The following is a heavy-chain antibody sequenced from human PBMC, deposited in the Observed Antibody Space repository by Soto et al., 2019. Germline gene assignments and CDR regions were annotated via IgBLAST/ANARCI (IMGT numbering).Heavy chain of an antibody. D-gene: IGHD3-3*01. V-gene: IGHV3-21*02. J-gene: IGHJ1*01. Sequence: EVQLVESGGGLVNPGGSLRLSCAASGFTFSDYSTNWVRQAPGKGLEWVSSISTGSSYIYYADSVKGRFTTSRDDAKNSLHLQMISLRAEDTAIYHCVRHQPGDHDFWSGYLNPGYFQHWGQGTLVTVSS. CDR1: GFTFSDYS. CDR2: ISTGSSYI. CDR3: VRHQPGDHDFWSGYLNPGYFQH.